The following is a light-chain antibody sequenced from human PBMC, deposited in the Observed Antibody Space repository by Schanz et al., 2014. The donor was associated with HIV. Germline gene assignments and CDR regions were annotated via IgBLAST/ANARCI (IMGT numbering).Light chain of an antibody. CDR2: LNSDGSH. V-gene: IGLV4-69*01. J-gene: IGLJ3*02. CDR1: SGHRTYA. CDR3: QTWDTGIRV. Sequence: QLVLTQSPSAPASLGASVKLTCTLDSGHRTYAIAWHQQQPEKGPRYLMNLNSDGSHSKGDGIPDRFSGSSSGAERYLTISSLQSEDEADYYCQTWDTGIRVFGGGTKLTVL.